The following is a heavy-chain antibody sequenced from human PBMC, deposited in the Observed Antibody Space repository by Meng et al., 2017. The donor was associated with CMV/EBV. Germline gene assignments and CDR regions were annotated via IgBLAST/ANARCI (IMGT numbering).Heavy chain of an antibody. CDR2: IYYSGST. Sequence: QLQLQESGPGLVKPSETLSLTCTASGGSISSSSYYWGWIRQPPGKGLEWIGSIYYSGSTYYNPSLKSRVTISVDTSKNQFSLKLSSVTAADTAVYYCARYSGSYYSYWGQGTLVTVSS. D-gene: IGHD1-26*01. CDR3: ARYSGSYYSY. J-gene: IGHJ4*02. V-gene: IGHV4-39*01. CDR1: GGSISSSSYY.